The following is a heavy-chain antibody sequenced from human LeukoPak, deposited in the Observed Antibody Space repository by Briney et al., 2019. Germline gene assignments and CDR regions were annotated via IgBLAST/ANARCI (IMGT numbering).Heavy chain of an antibody. CDR2: IKSKTDGGTT. V-gene: IGHV3-15*01. CDR1: GFTVNYAW. J-gene: IGHJ3*02. Sequence: GGSLRLSCAVSGFTVNYAWMSWVCQAPGKGLEWVGRIKSKTDGGTTDYAAPVKGRFTISRDDSKNTLYLEMNSLKTEDTAVYYCTSYNTRDAFHIWGQGTMVTVSS. D-gene: IGHD1-14*01. CDR3: TSYNTRDAFHI.